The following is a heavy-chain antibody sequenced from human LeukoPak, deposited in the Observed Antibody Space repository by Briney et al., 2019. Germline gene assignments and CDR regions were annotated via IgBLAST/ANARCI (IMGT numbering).Heavy chain of an antibody. CDR3: ARSKGWIDP. CDR1: GYTFTNNW. D-gene: IGHD4-11*01. V-gene: IGHV3-7*01. J-gene: IGHJ5*02. CDR2: INEDGSEK. Sequence: GGSLSLSCAASGYTFTNNWMSWFRQAPGKGLEWVGNINEDGSEKNYVDSVKGRFTISRDNAKNSVYLQMNSLRVEEMAVYYCARSKGWIDPWGQGTLVTVSS.